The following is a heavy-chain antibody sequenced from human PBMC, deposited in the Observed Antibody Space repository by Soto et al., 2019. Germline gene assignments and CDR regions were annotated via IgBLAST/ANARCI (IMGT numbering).Heavy chain of an antibody. D-gene: IGHD2-2*01. CDR2: ISQSGST. V-gene: IGHV4-34*01. J-gene: IGHJ4*02. CDR1: GQSFSGHT. CDR3: ARGSGIAVIPGELEDVHYDY. Sequence: QVQLQQWGAGLLKPSETLSLTCAVYGQSFSGHTWSWIRQSPGKGLEWIGEISQSGSTYYNPSLKIRVIISADTSKNQFSLTLNSVTAADTGVFYCARGSGIAVIPGELEDVHYDYWGQGTLVSVSS.